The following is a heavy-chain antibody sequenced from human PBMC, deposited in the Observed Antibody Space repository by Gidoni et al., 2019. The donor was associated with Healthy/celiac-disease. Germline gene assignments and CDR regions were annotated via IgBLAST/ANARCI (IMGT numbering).Heavy chain of an antibody. CDR2: ISSSSSTI. V-gene: IGHV3-48*02. D-gene: IGHD6-13*01. Sequence: EVQLVESGGGLVQPGGSLRLACAASGFTFSSYSMNWVRQAPGKGLGWCSYISSSSSTIYYADSVKGRFTISRDNAKNSLYLQMNSLRDEDTAVYYCARAPPGIAAAGHDYWGQGTLVTVSS. CDR1: GFTFSSYS. CDR3: ARAPPGIAAAGHDY. J-gene: IGHJ4*02.